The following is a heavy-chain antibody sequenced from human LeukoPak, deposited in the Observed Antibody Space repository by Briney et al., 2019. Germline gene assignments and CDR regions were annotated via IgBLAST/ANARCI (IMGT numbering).Heavy chain of an antibody. CDR3: ANGAGGTAFAI. J-gene: IGHJ3*02. CDR1: GLTFSSYD. Sequence: GGSLRLSCAASGLTFSSYDMSWVRQTPGKGLEWVSAISVSGDRTFYADSVKGRFTISRDNSRTTLYLQMNSLRAEDTAVYYCANGAGGTAFAIWGPGTMVIVSS. CDR2: ISVSGDRT. D-gene: IGHD1-14*01. V-gene: IGHV3-23*01.